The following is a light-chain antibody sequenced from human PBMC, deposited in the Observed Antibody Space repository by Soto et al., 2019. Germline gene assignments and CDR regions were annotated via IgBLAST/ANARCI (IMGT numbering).Light chain of an antibody. CDR1: QSFSSSY. J-gene: IGKJ1*01. V-gene: IGKV3-20*01. CDR2: GAS. CDR3: QQYNNWPPA. Sequence: EIVLTQSPGTLSLSPGERATLSCRASQSFSSSYLAWYQQKPGQAPRLLIYGASSRATGIPDRFSGSGSGTEFTLTISSLQSEDFVVYYCQQYNNWPPAFGQGTKVEIK.